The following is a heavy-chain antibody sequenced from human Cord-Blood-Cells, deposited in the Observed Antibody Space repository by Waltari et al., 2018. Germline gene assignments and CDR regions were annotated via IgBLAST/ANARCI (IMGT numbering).Heavy chain of an antibody. J-gene: IGHJ4*02. V-gene: IGHV3-23*01. D-gene: IGHD6-13*01. CDR1: GLTSSSYA. Sequence: EVPLLEAGGGLVQPGGSLRLSCAASGLTSSSYAMSWVRQAPGKGLEWVAAISGSGASTYYADSVKGRFTISRDKSKNTLYLQMNSLRAEDTAVYYCAKGPSIAAAGYFDYWGQGTLVTVSS. CDR2: ISGSGAST. CDR3: AKGPSIAAAGYFDY.